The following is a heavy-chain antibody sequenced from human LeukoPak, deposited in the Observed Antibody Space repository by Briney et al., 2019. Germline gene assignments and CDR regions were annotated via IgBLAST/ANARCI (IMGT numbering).Heavy chain of an antibody. CDR1: GYTFSDFS. D-gene: IGHD3-22*01. CDR3: VRLRRNNDRSGYYYYYDY. CDR2: ISVRSNYR. J-gene: IGHJ4*02. Sequence: PGGSLTLSCAASGYTFSDFSVNWVRQAPGKGLEWVSSISVRSNYRYYADSVRGRFTISRDDARDSLFLQMNSLRAEDTAVYFCVRLRRNNDRSGYYYYYDYSGQGTLVTVSS. V-gene: IGHV3-21*01.